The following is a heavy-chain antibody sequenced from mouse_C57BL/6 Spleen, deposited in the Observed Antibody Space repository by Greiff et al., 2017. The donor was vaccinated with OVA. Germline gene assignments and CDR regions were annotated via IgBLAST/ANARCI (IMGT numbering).Heavy chain of an antibody. Sequence: VKLMESGAELVRPGASVKLSCKASGYTFTDYYINWVKQRPGQGLEWIARIYPGSGNTYYNEKFKGKATLTAEKSSSTAYMQLSSLTSEDSAVYFCARSGITTVVGRYFDVWGTGTTVTVSS. V-gene: IGHV1-76*01. CDR3: ARSGITTVVGRYFDV. D-gene: IGHD1-1*01. J-gene: IGHJ1*03. CDR1: GYTFTDYY. CDR2: IYPGSGNT.